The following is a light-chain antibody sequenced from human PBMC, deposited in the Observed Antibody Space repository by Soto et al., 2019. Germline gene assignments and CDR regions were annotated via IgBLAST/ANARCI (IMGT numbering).Light chain of an antibody. CDR3: SSFTSSSADV. Sequence: QSVLTQPASVSGSPGQSITLLCTGTSSDFGIYNSVSWYQQHPGKAPKLMIHDVTNRPSGVSGRFSGSRSGNTASLTISGLQAEDDADYYCSSFTSSSADVFGPGTKLTVL. V-gene: IGLV2-14*01. CDR2: DVT. J-gene: IGLJ1*01. CDR1: SSDFGIYNS.